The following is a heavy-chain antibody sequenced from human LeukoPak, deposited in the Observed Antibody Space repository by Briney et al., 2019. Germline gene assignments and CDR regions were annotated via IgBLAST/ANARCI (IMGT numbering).Heavy chain of an antibody. V-gene: IGHV4-59*01. CDR1: GDSISTYY. CDR2: IFYSGTS. Sequence: PSETLSLTCSVSGDSISTYYWSWIRQPPGKGLEWIGYIFYSGTSNYNPSLKSRVTTSVDTSKNQVSLKLSSVTAADTAVYYCARGRGGHDDAFDIWGQGTMVTASS. D-gene: IGHD5-24*01. J-gene: IGHJ3*02. CDR3: ARGRGGHDDAFDI.